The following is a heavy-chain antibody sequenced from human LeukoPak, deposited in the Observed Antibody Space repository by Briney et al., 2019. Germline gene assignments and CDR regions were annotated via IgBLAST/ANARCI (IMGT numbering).Heavy chain of an antibody. CDR2: ISAHNGNT. V-gene: IGHV1-18*01. CDR1: GYTFTSYG. J-gene: IGHJ4*02. CDR3: ARDRYYGSGSYGRTEFDY. D-gene: IGHD3-10*01. Sequence: ASVKVSCKASGYTFTSYGISWVRQAPGQGLEWMGWISAHNGNTNYAQKLQGRITMTTDTSTSTAYMELRSLRSDDTAVYYCARDRYYGSGSYGRTEFDYWGQGTLITVSS.